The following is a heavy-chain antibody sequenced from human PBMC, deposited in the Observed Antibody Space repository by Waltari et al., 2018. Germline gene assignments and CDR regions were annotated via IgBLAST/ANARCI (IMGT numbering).Heavy chain of an antibody. J-gene: IGHJ6*02. D-gene: IGHD3-9*01. CDR3: TGHLHRGHYPINV. V-gene: IGHV4-39*02. CDR2: MYYGGIT. Sequence: QMQLQESGPGLVKPSETLSLTCTVSGDSVNNNNYYWAWIRQPPGKGLEWLGTMYYGGITYYNPSLKSRVTISMETSKNHFSLNLSSLTAADTALYYWTGHLHRGHYPINVWGQGTTVAVSS. CDR1: GDSVNNNNYY.